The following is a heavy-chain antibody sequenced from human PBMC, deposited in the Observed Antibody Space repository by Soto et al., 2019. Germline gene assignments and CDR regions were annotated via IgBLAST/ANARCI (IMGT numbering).Heavy chain of an antibody. CDR1: NGSLSSNY. CDR2: IYYSGST. V-gene: IGHV4-59*12. Sequence: ETLSLTCTVSNGSLSSNYWSWIRQSPGKGLEWIGNIYYSGSTYYNPSLKSRVTISVDTSKNQFSLKLSSVTAADTAVYYCAREPFGHSYDFGSGSGVWGQVTAFTLYS. J-gene: IGHJ6*02. D-gene: IGHD3-3*01. CDR3: AREPFGHSYDFGSGSGV.